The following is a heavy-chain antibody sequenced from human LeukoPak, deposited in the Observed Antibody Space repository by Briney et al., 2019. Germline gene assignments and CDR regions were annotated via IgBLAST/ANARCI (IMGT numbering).Heavy chain of an antibody. CDR1: GGSISNSNW. V-gene: IGHV4-4*02. D-gene: IGHD1-26*01. J-gene: IGHJ4*02. CDR2: IYHRGST. CDR3: ARQTSGGSYSDY. Sequence: PSETLSLTCAVSGGSISNSNWWIWVRQPPGKGLEWIGEIYHRGSTNYNPSLKSRVTISVDKSKNHFSLNLTSVTAADTAVYYCARQTSGGSYSDYWGQGTLVTVSS.